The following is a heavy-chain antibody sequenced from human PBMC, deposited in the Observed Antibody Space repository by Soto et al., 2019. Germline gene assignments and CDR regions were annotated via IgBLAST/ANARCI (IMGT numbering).Heavy chain of an antibody. J-gene: IGHJ4*02. V-gene: IGHV4-34*01. CDR2: INHSGST. Sequence: PSETLSLTCAVYGGSFSGYYWSWIRQPPGKGLEWIGEINHSGSTNYNPSLKSRVTISVDTSKNQFSLKLSSVTAADTAVYYCARGGGSGWYYYWGQGTLVTVSS. CDR1: GGSFSGYY. CDR3: ARGGGSGWYYY. D-gene: IGHD6-19*01.